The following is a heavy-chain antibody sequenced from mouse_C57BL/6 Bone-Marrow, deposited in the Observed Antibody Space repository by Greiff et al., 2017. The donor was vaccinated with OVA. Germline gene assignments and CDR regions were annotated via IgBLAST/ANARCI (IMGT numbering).Heavy chain of an antibody. CDR1: GYAFTNYL. CDR3: ARDSNLYYAMDY. CDR2: INPGSGGT. V-gene: IGHV1-54*01. J-gene: IGHJ4*01. D-gene: IGHD2-5*01. Sequence: QVQLQQSGAELVRPGTSVKVSCKASGYAFTNYLIEWVKQRPGKGLEWIGVINPGSGGTNYNEKFKGKATLTADKSSSTAYMQLSSLTSEDSAVYFCARDSNLYYAMDYWGQGTSVTVSS.